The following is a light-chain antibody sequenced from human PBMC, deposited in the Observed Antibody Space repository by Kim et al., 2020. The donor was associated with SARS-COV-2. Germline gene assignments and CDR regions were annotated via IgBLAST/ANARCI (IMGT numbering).Light chain of an antibody. CDR2: AAS. CDR3: QQGYSTPYT. J-gene: IGKJ2*01. CDR1: QSISSY. V-gene: IGKV1-39*01. Sequence: DIQMTQSPSSLSASVGDRVTITCRASQSISSYLNWYQQKPGKAPKPLIYAASSLQSGVPSRFSGSGSGTDFTLTISSLQPEDFATYYCQQGYSTPYTFGQGTKLEI.